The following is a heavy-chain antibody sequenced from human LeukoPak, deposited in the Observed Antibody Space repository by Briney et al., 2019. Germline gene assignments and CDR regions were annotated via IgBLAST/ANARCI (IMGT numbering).Heavy chain of an antibody. Sequence: PGGSLRLSCTASGFTFSSYWMSWVRQAPGKGLEWVAHIRQDGGLKHYVDSVKGRFTISRDNAENSLYLQMNSLRAEDTAVYYCAREIVGAIKSYFDYWGQGTLVTASS. CDR2: IRQDGGLK. D-gene: IGHD1-26*01. CDR1: GFTFSSYW. CDR3: AREIVGAIKSYFDY. V-gene: IGHV3-7*01. J-gene: IGHJ4*02.